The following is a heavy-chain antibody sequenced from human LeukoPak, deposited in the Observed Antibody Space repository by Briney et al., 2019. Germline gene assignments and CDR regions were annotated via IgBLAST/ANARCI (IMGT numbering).Heavy chain of an antibody. Sequence: PGGSLRLSCAASGFTFSSYTMNWVRRAPGKGLEWVSSISSSSSYIYYADSVKGRFTISRDNAKNSLYLQMNSLRAEDTAVYYCARSDMYCNGGRCYPYYYMDVWGKGTTVTVYS. CDR1: GFTFSSYT. CDR3: ARSDMYCNGGRCYPYYYMDV. CDR2: ISSSSSYI. J-gene: IGHJ6*03. V-gene: IGHV3-21*04. D-gene: IGHD2-15*01.